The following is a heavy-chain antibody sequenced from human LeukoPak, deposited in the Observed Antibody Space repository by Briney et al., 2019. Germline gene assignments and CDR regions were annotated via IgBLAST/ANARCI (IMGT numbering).Heavy chain of an antibody. Sequence: ASVKVSCKASGYTFTSYYMHWVRQAPGQGLEWMGIINPSGGSTTYAQKFQGRLTMTRDTSTSTVYMELSSLRSEDTAVYYCARDSRANYYDIGGYYYFDYWGQGTLVTVSS. D-gene: IGHD3-22*01. CDR1: GYTFTSYY. V-gene: IGHV1-46*01. CDR2: INPSGGST. CDR3: ARDSRANYYDIGGYYYFDY. J-gene: IGHJ4*02.